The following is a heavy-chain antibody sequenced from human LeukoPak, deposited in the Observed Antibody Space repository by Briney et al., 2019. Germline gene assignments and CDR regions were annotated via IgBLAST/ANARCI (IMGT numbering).Heavy chain of an antibody. V-gene: IGHV4-31*03. CDR1: GGSIRNKSYY. Sequence: NPSETLSLTCSVSGGSIRNKSYYWAWIRQPPGKGLEWIGYIYYSGSTYYNPSLKSRVTISVDTSKNQFSLKLSSVTAADTAVYYCARANMVRGVNPLGGMDVWGQGTTVTVSS. D-gene: IGHD3-10*01. CDR3: ARANMVRGVNPLGGMDV. CDR2: IYYSGST. J-gene: IGHJ6*02.